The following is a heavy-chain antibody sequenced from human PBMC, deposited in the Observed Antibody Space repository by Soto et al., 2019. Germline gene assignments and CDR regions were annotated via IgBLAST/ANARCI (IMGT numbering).Heavy chain of an antibody. V-gene: IGHV1-3*01. CDR2: INAGYGNT. CDR3: ARDTGDGTFDF. Sequence: ASVKVSCKASGYTFTSYAMHWVRQAPGQRLEWMGWINAGYGNTKSSQKFQDRVTVSRDTSASTAYMELTSLRSEDTAVYYCARDTGDGTFDFWGQGTLVTVSS. CDR1: GYTFTSYA. J-gene: IGHJ4*02. D-gene: IGHD7-27*01.